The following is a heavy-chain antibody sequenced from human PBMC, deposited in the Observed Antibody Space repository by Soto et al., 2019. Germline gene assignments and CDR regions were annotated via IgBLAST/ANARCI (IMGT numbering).Heavy chain of an antibody. Sequence: SETLSLTCAVYGGSFSGYYWSWIHQPPGKGLEWIGEINHSGSTNYNPSLKSRVTISVDTSKNQFSLKLSSVTAADTAVYYCATAQLYYYPDYWGQGTLVTVSS. V-gene: IGHV4-34*01. CDR1: GGSFSGYY. CDR3: ATAQLYYYPDY. D-gene: IGHD3-10*01. CDR2: INHSGST. J-gene: IGHJ4*02.